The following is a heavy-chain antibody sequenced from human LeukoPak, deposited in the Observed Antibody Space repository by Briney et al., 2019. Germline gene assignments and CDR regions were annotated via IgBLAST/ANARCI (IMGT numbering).Heavy chain of an antibody. CDR1: GGYVSNSNYC. V-gene: IGHV4-39*01. J-gene: IGHJ3*02. Sequence: ASETLSLTCTVSGGYVSNSNYCWGWIRQPPGKQLEWIGSIDYSGSPLYNPSLKSRVTISVDTSKSQFSLKLSSVTAADTAVYYCARPLDCNYGGTAFDIWGQGTMVTVSS. CDR2: IDYSGSP. CDR3: ARPLDCNYGGTAFDI. D-gene: IGHD4-23*01.